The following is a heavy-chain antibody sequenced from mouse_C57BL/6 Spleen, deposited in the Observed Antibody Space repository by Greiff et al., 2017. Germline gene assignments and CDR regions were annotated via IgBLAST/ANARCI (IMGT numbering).Heavy chain of an antibody. CDR2: IYPRSGNT. V-gene: IGHV1-81*01. J-gene: IGHJ4*01. CDR1: GYTFTSYG. CDR3: ARDYGSYAMDY. Sequence: QVQLQQSGAELARPGASVKLSCKASGYTFTSYGISWVKQRTGQGLEWIGEIYPRSGNTYYNEKFNGKATLTADKSSSTAYMELRSLTSEDSAVYFCARDYGSYAMDYWGQGTSVTVSS. D-gene: IGHD1-1*01.